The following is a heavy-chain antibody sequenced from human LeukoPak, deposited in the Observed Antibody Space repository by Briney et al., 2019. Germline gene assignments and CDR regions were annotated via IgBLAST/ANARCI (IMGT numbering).Heavy chain of an antibody. Sequence: GGSLRLSCAASSLTVSTNDMGWVRQAPGEGLDLVSLLYRGGTTYYADSVKGRFTISRDNSKNTLYLQMNSLRAEGTAVYYCARGRPGYYFDYWGQGTLVTVSS. CDR3: ARGRPGYYFDY. J-gene: IGHJ4*02. V-gene: IGHV3-53*01. CDR2: LYRGGTT. CDR1: SLTVSTND.